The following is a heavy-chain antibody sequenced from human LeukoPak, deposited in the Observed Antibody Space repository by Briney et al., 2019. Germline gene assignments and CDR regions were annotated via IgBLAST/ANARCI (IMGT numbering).Heavy chain of an antibody. D-gene: IGHD3-3*01. Sequence: AASVKVSCKASGGTFSSYAISWVRQAPGQGLEWMGGNIPIFGTANYAQKFQGRVTITADESTSTAYMELSSLRSEDTAVYYCAILEQRSPLDPWGQGTLVTVSS. V-gene: IGHV1-69*13. CDR1: GGTFSSYA. J-gene: IGHJ5*02. CDR2: NIPIFGTA. CDR3: AILEQRSPLDP.